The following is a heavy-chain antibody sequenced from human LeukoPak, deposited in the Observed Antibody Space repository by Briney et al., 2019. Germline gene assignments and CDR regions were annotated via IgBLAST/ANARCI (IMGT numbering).Heavy chain of an antibody. J-gene: IGHJ6*03. CDR2: IYYSGST. CDR1: GGSISSGDYY. D-gene: IGHD6-13*01. V-gene: IGHV4-30-4*08. Sequence: PSQTLSLTCTVSGGSISSGDYYWSWIRQPPGKGLEWIGYIYYSGSTYYNPSLKSRVTISVDTSKNQFSLKLSSVTAADTAVYYCARDVAADQRYYYYYMDVWGKGTTVTVSS. CDR3: ARDVAADQRYYYYYMDV.